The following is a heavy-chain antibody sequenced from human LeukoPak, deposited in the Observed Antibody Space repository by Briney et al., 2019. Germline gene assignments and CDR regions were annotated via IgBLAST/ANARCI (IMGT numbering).Heavy chain of an antibody. CDR1: GFTFSSYA. Sequence: GGSLRLSCAASGFTFSSYAMSWVRQAPGKGLEWVSAISGSGGSTYYADSVKGRFTISRDNSKNTLYLQMNSLRAEDTAVYYCAKGYYGSGSYYPPVNWFDPWGKGTLVTVSS. D-gene: IGHD3-10*01. CDR3: AKGYYGSGSYYPPVNWFDP. CDR2: ISGSGGST. J-gene: IGHJ5*02. V-gene: IGHV3-23*01.